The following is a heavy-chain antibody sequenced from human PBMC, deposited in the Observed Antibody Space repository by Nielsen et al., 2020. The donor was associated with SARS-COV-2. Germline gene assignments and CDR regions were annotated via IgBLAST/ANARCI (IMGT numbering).Heavy chain of an antibody. CDR3: ARTNSLYYYYGMDV. CDR1: GYTFTGYY. Sequence: ASVKVSCKVSGYTFTGYYMHWVRQAPGQGLEWMGWINPNSGGTNYAQKFQGWVTMTRDTSISTAYMELSRLRSDDTAVYYCARTNSLYYYYGMDVWGQGTTVTVSS. CDR2: INPNSGGT. J-gene: IGHJ6*02. V-gene: IGHV1-2*04. D-gene: IGHD2-21*01.